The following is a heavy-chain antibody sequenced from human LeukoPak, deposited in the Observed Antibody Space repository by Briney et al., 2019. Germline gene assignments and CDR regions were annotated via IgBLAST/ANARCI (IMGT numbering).Heavy chain of an antibody. CDR2: IYYSGST. J-gene: IGHJ3*02. V-gene: IGHV4-59*01. CDR1: GGSISSYY. CDR3: ARLSMEYYYGSGSYSSAFDI. D-gene: IGHD3-10*01. Sequence: SETLSLTCTVSGGSISSYYWSWIRQPPGKGLEWIGYIYYSGSTNYNPSLKSRVTISVHTSKNQFSLKLSSVTAADTAVYYCARLSMEYYYGSGSYSSAFDIWGQGTMVSVSS.